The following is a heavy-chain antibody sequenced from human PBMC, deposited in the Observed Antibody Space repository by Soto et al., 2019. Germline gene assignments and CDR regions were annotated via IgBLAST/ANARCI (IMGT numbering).Heavy chain of an antibody. CDR2: INHSGST. D-gene: IGHD2-15*01. V-gene: IGHV4-34*08. J-gene: IGHJ4*02. Sequence: LRLSCSASGFTFSAYWMSWIRQPPGKGLEWIGEINHSGSTNYNPSLKSRVTISVDTSKNQFSLKLSSVTAADTAVYYCAGSYCSGGSCYYGYWGQGSIGTVSS. CDR1: GFTFSAYW. CDR3: AGSYCSGGSCYYGY.